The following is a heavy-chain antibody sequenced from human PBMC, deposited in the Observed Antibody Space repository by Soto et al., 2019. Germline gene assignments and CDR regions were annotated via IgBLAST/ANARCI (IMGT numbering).Heavy chain of an antibody. D-gene: IGHD3-3*01. J-gene: IGHJ4*02. V-gene: IGHV3-72*01. CDR1: GFTFSDHY. Sequence: PGGSLRLSCAASGFTFSDHYMDWVRQAPGKGLEWVGRTRNKANSYTTEYAASVKGRFTISRDDSKNSLYLQVNRLKTEDTAVYYCARSKITIFGVVDFDYWGQGTLVTVSS. CDR2: TRNKANSYTT. CDR3: ARSKITIFGVVDFDY.